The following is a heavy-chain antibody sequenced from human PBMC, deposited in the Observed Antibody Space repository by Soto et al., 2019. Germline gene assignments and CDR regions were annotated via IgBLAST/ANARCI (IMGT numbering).Heavy chain of an antibody. Sequence: QVQLVQSGAEVKKPGASVKVSCKAAAYTFTSYDINWVRQATGQDFEWMGWMNPNNGNTAYAQKFQGXXTXTXXTYKSTAFMELSSLTSEDTAVYYCARGPRNWGVDYWGQGTLVTVSS. CDR2: MNPNNGNT. J-gene: IGHJ4*02. V-gene: IGHV1-8*01. CDR3: ARGPRNWGVDY. D-gene: IGHD7-27*01. CDR1: AYTFTSYD.